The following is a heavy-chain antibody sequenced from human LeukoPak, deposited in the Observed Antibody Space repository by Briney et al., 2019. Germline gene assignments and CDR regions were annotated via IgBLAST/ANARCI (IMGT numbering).Heavy chain of an antibody. V-gene: IGHV4-59*01. CDR2: IYYSGST. J-gene: IGHJ3*02. Sequence: PSETLSLTCTVSGGSISNYYWSWIRQPPGKGLEWIGYIYYSGSTKYNSSLKSRVTISVDGDKNQFSLKLTSVTAADTAVYYRARETGYYYYSPIWGQGTMVTVSS. CDR1: GGSISNYY. CDR3: ARETGYYYYSPI. D-gene: IGHD3-22*01.